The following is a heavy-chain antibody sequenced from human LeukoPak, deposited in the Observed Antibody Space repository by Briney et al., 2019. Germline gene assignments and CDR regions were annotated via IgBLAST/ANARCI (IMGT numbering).Heavy chain of an antibody. CDR3: AKTGGFLLWFGELPMDV. J-gene: IGHJ6*02. CDR2: ISGSGGST. D-gene: IGHD3-10*01. V-gene: IGHV3-23*01. CDR1: GFTFSSYA. Sequence: GGSLRLSCAASGFTFSSYAMSWVRQAPGKGLEWVSAISGSGGSTYYADSVKGRFTISRGNSKNTLYLQMNSLRAEDTAVYYCAKTGGFLLWFGELPMDVWGQGTTVTVSS.